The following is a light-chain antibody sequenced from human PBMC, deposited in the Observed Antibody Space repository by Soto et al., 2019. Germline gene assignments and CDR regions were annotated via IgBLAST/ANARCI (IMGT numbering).Light chain of an antibody. J-gene: IGLJ2*01. Sequence: QSALTQPPSVSGSPGQSVTISCTGTSSDVVSYNRVSWYQQPPGTAPKLMIYEVSNRPSGVPDRFSGSKSGNTASLTISGLQAEDEADYYCTSYTGSSTFVVFGGGTQLTVL. CDR3: TSYTGSSTFVV. CDR1: SSDVVSYNR. CDR2: EVS. V-gene: IGLV2-18*02.